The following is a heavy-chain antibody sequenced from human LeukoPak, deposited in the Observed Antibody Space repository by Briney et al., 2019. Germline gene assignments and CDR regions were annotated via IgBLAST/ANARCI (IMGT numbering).Heavy chain of an antibody. CDR1: GGSISSGDYY. CDR3: ARDSSQGYSYGIEYYGMDV. D-gene: IGHD5-18*01. V-gene: IGHV4-30-4*01. Sequence: PSETLSLTCTVSGGSISSGDYYWSWIRQPPGKGLEWIGYIYYSGSTYYNPSLKSRVTISVDTSKNQFSLKLSSVTAADTAVYYCARDSSQGYSYGIEYYGMDVWGQGTTVTVS. CDR2: IYYSGST. J-gene: IGHJ6*02.